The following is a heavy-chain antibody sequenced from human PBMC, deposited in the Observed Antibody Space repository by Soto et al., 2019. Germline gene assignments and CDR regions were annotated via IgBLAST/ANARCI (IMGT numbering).Heavy chain of an antibody. CDR3: ARDPPYYYSYGMDV. J-gene: IGHJ6*02. V-gene: IGHV3-48*03. Sequence: ARSVSGRGLEWVSSISSSGSTIYYADSVKGRFTISRDNAKNSLYLQMNSLRAEDTAVYYCARDPPYYYSYGMDVWGQGTTVT. CDR2: ISSSGSTI.